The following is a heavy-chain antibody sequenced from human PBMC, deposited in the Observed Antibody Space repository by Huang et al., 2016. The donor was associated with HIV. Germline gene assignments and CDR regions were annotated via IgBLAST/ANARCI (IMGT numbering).Heavy chain of an antibody. D-gene: IGHD3-22*01. CDR2: MSPNRVNH. V-gene: IGHV1-8*03. CDR3: ARGRQVYSIGYYYVGS. Sequence: QVQLKQSGAEVKKPGASVKVSCKASGYTFSSNDINWVRQATGQVRECMGGMSPNRVNHGVAQEFRGRVTFSRAAATTRAYMELSSLPIEDTAVYYCARGRQVYSIGYYYVGSWGQGTLITVSS. CDR1: GYTFSSND. J-gene: IGHJ1*01.